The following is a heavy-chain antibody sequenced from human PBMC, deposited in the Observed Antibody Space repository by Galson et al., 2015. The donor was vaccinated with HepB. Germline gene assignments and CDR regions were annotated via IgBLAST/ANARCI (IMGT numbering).Heavy chain of an antibody. CDR2: ISSSGTST. D-gene: IGHD4-23*01. CDR1: GFPYVNYA. Sequence: SLRLSCAASGFPYVNYAMSWVRQAPGKGLEWVLLISSSGTSTYYADSVKGRFTISRDNSKNTLYLQMNSLRAEDTAVYYCAKQGGDNSHLYYFDYWGQGTLVTVSS. V-gene: IGHV3-23*01. J-gene: IGHJ4*02. CDR3: AKQGGDNSHLYYFDY.